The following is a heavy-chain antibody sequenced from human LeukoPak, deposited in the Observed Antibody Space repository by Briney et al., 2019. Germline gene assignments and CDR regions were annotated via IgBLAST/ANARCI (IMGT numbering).Heavy chain of an antibody. V-gene: IGHV1-69*05. J-gene: IGHJ4*02. CDR1: GGTFSSYA. D-gene: IGHD6-13*01. Sequence: SVKVSCKASGGTFSSYAISWVRQAPGQGLEWMGGIIPILGTANYAQKFQGRVTITTDESTSTAYMELSSLRSEDTAVYYCASEAFQGAAAGTYYFDYWGQGTLVTVSS. CDR2: IIPILGTA. CDR3: ASEAFQGAAAGTYYFDY.